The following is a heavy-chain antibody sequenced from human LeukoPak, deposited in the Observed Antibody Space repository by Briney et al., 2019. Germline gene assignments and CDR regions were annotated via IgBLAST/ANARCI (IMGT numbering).Heavy chain of an antibody. CDR2: IYSGGST. J-gene: IGHJ4*02. CDR1: GFTVSSNY. V-gene: IGHV3-66*01. CDR3: TRDRTVTTGIDC. Sequence: GGSLRLSCAASGFTVSSNYMSWVRQAPGKGLEWVSVIYSGGSTYYADSVKGRFTISRDNSKNTLYLQMNSLRVEDTAVYYCTRDRTVTTGIDCWGQGTLVTVSS. D-gene: IGHD4-17*01.